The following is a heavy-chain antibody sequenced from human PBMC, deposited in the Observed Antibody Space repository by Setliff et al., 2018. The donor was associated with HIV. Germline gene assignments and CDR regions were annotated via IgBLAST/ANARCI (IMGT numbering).Heavy chain of an antibody. Sequence: ASVKVSCKASGYRFNTYGISWVRQATGQGLEWMGWMNPASGNTGYAQKFQGRVTMTRNTSVSTVYMELSSLRSEDTAVYYCARVRSSFPQYTSGLVRPFDIWGQGTTVTVSS. CDR2: MNPASGNT. V-gene: IGHV1-8*02. CDR1: GYRFNTYG. D-gene: IGHD6-19*01. CDR3: ARVRSSFPQYTSGLVRPFDI. J-gene: IGHJ3*02.